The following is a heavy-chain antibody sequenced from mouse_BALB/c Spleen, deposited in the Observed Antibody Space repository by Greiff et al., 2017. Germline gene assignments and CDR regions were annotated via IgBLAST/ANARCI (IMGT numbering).Heavy chain of an antibody. V-gene: IGHV1-4*02. Sequence: VQLQQSAAELARPGASVKMSCNASGYTFTSYTLHWVKQRPGQGLEWIGYINPSSGYTEYNQKFKDKTTLTADKSSSAAYMQLSSLTSEDSAVYYCARWSYAMDYWGQGTSVTVSS. CDR3: ARWSYAMDY. CDR1: GYTFTSYT. J-gene: IGHJ4*01. CDR2: INPSSGYT.